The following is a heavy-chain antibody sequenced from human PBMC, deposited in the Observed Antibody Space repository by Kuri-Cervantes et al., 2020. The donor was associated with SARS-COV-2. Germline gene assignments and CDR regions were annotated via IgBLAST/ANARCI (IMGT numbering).Heavy chain of an antibody. V-gene: IGHV4-59*01. CDR2: IYYSGST. CDR3: ARDFSGRLTGDHYYYYYMDV. Sequence: SETLSLTCTVSGGSISSYYWSWIRQPPGKGLEWIGYIYYSGSTNYNPSLKSRVTISVDTSKNQFSLKLSSVTAADTAVNYCARDFSGRLTGDHYYYYYMDVWGKGTTVTVSS. D-gene: IGHD7-27*01. J-gene: IGHJ6*03. CDR1: GGSISSYY.